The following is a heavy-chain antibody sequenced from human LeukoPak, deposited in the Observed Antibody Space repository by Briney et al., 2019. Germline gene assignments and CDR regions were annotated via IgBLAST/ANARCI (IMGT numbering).Heavy chain of an antibody. CDR1: GGSFSGYY. Sequence: SETLSLTCAVYGGSFSGYYWSWIRQPPGKGLEWIGEINHSGSTNYNPSLKSRVTISVDTSKNQLSLKLSSVTAADTAVYYCARDNYDNSGYYFDYWGQGTLVTVSS. J-gene: IGHJ4*02. CDR2: INHSGST. CDR3: ARDNYDNSGYYFDY. D-gene: IGHD3-22*01. V-gene: IGHV4-34*01.